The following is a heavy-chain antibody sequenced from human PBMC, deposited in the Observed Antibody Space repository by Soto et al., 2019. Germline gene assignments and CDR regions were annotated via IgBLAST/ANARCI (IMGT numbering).Heavy chain of an antibody. J-gene: IGHJ4*02. Sequence: GGSLRLSCAASGFTFSNAWMNWVRQAPGKGLEWVGLIKSKTDGGTIDYPAPVKGRFIISRDDSRNTLYLQMNSLKTEDTAVYYCTTAHPRGPDYWGQGTLVSVSS. V-gene: IGHV3-15*01. CDR1: GFTFSNAW. CDR3: TTAHPRGPDY. CDR2: IKSKTDGGTI. D-gene: IGHD5-12*01.